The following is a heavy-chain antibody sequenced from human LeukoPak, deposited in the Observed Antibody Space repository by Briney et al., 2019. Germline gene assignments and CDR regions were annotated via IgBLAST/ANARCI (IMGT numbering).Heavy chain of an antibody. Sequence: GGSLRLSCTASRFTFFNYAMSWVRQAPGKGLEWVSTISGTGGSTYSADSVKGRFTISRDNSKNTLYLQMNSLRAEDTAVYYCARSSRELRGYAPWELMPPFDYWGQGTLVTVSS. V-gene: IGHV3-23*01. CDR3: ARSSRELRGYAPWELMPPFDY. CDR2: ISGTGGST. CDR1: RFTFFNYA. J-gene: IGHJ4*02. D-gene: IGHD4-23*01.